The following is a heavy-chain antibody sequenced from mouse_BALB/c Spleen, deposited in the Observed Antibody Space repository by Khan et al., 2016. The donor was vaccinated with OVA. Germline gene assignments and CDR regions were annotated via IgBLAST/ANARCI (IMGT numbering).Heavy chain of an antibody. CDR3: ARSYYDGSSTWLAY. Sequence: QVQLQQPGAELVKPGASVKLSCKASGYTFSSYWMHWVKQRPGQGLEWIGEIDPSDSHTNYNQKFKGKATLNVDKSSSTGYMHLSRLTSEDATVYSCARSYYDGSSTWLAYWGQGTLVTVSA. V-gene: IGHV1-69*02. J-gene: IGHJ3*01. D-gene: IGHD1-1*01. CDR1: GYTFSSYW. CDR2: IDPSDSHT.